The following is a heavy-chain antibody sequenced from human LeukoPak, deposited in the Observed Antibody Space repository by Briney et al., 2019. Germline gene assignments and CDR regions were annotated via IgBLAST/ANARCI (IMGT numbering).Heavy chain of an antibody. Sequence: GESLKISCKGSGYSFTSYWIGWVRQMPGKGLEWMGIIYPGESNSRYSPSFKGQVSISADKSISTAYLQWSSLKASDTAMYYCASNYYDSSREPTDAFDIWGQGTMVTVSS. D-gene: IGHD3-22*01. J-gene: IGHJ3*02. CDR1: GYSFTSYW. CDR3: ASNYYDSSREPTDAFDI. V-gene: IGHV5-51*01. CDR2: IYPGESNS.